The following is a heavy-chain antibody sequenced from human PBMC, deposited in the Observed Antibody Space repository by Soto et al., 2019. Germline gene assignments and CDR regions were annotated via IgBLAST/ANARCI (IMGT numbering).Heavy chain of an antibody. V-gene: IGHV4-31*03. CDR1: GGSISSGGYY. CDR3: ARGVSRAYFHH. CDR2: IYDSGST. Sequence: QVQLQESGPGLVKPSQTLSLTCTVSGGSISSGGYYWSWIRQHPGKGMEWIGAIYDSGSTYYNPSLKSRVTISVDASKTQLSLKLASVTDEDTALYYCARGVSRAYFHHWGQGTLVTVSS. J-gene: IGHJ1*01. D-gene: IGHD2-8*01.